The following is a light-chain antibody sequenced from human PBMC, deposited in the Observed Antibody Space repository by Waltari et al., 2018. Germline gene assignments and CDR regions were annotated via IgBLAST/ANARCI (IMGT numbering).Light chain of an antibody. Sequence: QLVLTQSPSASASLGASVKLTCTLSSGHSSNIIAWLQQQPGKGPRYLMQVNSDGSHRKGDEIPDRFPGSSSGAERYLTVASRQSEDEADYYCETGGHGTWVFGGGTKLTVL. V-gene: IGLV4-69*01. CDR2: VNSDGSH. CDR1: SGHSSNI. J-gene: IGLJ3*02. CDR3: ETGGHGTWV.